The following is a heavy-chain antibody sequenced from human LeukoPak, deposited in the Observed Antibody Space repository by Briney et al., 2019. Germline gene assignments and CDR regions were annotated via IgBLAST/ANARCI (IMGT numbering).Heavy chain of an antibody. CDR1: GSSISSYY. Sequence: SETLSLTCTVSGSSISSYYWSWIRQPAGKGLEWIGRIYTSGSTNYNPSLKSRATMSVDTSKNQFSLRLSSVTAADTAVYYCARYDPGRGFDPWGQGTLVTVSS. J-gene: IGHJ5*02. CDR3: ARYDPGRGFDP. CDR2: IYTSGST. V-gene: IGHV4-4*07. D-gene: IGHD3-3*01.